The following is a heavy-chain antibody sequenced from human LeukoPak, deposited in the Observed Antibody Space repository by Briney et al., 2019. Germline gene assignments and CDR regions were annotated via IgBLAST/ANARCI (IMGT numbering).Heavy chain of an antibody. CDR1: GGSISSYY. Sequence: SETLSLTCTVSGGSISSYYWSWIRQPAGKGLEWIGRIYTSGSTNYNPSLKSRVTMSVDTSKNQFSLKLSSVTAADTAVYYCEGTSVSEYSYGQVDAFDIWGQGTMVTVSS. J-gene: IGHJ3*02. D-gene: IGHD5-18*01. V-gene: IGHV4-4*07. CDR2: IYTSGST. CDR3: EGTSVSEYSYGQVDAFDI.